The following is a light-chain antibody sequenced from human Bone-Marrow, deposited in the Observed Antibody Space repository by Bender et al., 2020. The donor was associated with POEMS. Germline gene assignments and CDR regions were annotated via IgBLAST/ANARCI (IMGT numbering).Light chain of an antibody. CDR1: NIGKKS. CDR2: YDT. J-gene: IGLJ2*01. Sequence: SYVLTQPPSLSVAPGKTATISCGGDNIGKKSVYWYHQKPGQAPVLIIFYDTERPSGIPQRFSGSNSGNTATLTISGTQAMDEADYYCQAWDRIAVFGGGTKLTVL. V-gene: IGLV3-21*01. CDR3: QAWDRIAV.